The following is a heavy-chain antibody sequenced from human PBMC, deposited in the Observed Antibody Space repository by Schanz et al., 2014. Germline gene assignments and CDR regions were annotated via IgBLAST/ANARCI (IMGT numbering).Heavy chain of an antibody. CDR1: GYTFTSYY. CDR2: INPSGGST. CDR3: ARDGEAAADCDY. J-gene: IGHJ4*02. Sequence: QVQLVQSGAEVKKPGASVKVSCKASGYTFTSYYMHWVRQAPGQGLEWMGIINPSGGSTSYAQKFQGRAAMTRDTSTSTVYMELSSLRSEDTAVYYCARDGEAAADCDYWGQGTLVTVSS. D-gene: IGHD6-13*01. V-gene: IGHV1-46*03.